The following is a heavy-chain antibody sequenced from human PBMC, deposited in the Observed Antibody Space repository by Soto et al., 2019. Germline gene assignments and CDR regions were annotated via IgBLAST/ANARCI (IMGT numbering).Heavy chain of an antibody. V-gene: IGHV1-69*06. CDR1: GGTFSSYA. Sequence: QVQLVQSGAEVKKPGSSVKVSCKASGGTFSSYAISWVRQAPGQGLEWMGGIIPIFCTSNYEQKCQGRVKITADKATSKAYMELSRLISDDTVVYYCARVYWNYVGGFDYWGQGTQV. CDR2: IIPIFCTS. D-gene: IGHD1-7*01. CDR3: ARVYWNYVGGFDY. J-gene: IGHJ4*02.